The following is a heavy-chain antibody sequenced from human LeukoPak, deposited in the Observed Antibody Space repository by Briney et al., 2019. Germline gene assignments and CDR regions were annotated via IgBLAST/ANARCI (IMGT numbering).Heavy chain of an antibody. Sequence: GASVKVSCKASGYTFTSYDINWVRQATGQGLEWMGWMNPNSGNTGYAQKFQGRVTMTRNTSISTAYMELSSLRSEDTAVYYCARGSGEEMATIKLYNWFDPWGQGTLVTVSS. V-gene: IGHV1-8*01. CDR3: ARGSGEEMATIKLYNWFDP. CDR2: MNPNSGNT. D-gene: IGHD5-24*01. J-gene: IGHJ5*02. CDR1: GYTFTSYD.